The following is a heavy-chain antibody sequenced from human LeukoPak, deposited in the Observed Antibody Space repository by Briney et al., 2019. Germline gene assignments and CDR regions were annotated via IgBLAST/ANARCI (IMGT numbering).Heavy chain of an antibody. CDR2: ISYDGSNK. V-gene: IGHV3-30-3*01. CDR1: GFTFSSYA. CDR3: ARIGYFDSLMDY. Sequence: GRSLRLSCAASGFTFSSYAMHWVRQAPGKGLEWVAVISYDGSNKYYADSVKGRFTISRDNSKNTLYLQMNSLRAEDTAVYYCARIGYFDSLMDYWGQGTLVTVSS. D-gene: IGHD3-9*01. J-gene: IGHJ4*02.